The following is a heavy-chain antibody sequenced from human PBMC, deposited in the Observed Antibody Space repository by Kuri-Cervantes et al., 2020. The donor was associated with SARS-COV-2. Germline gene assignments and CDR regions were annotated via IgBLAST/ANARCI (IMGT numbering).Heavy chain of an antibody. CDR2: ISVSGDGT. D-gene: IGHD3-3*01. Sequence: GESLKISCAASGFNFRACAMSWVRQAPGKGLEWVSGISVSGDGTYYADSVKGRFTISRDNSKNAPYLQMNSLRAEDTAVYYCARADFWSGLFDSWGQGALVTVSS. V-gene: IGHV3-23*01. CDR3: ARADFWSGLFDS. J-gene: IGHJ4*02. CDR1: GFNFRACA.